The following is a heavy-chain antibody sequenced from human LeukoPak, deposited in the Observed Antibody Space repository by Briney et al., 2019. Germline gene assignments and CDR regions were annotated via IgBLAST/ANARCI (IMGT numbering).Heavy chain of an antibody. Sequence: GASVKVSCKASGGTFSSYAISWVRQAPGQGLEWMGRIIPILGIANYAQKFQGRVTITADKSTSTAYMELSSLRSEDTAVYYCARGAYYDSSGYYYYFDYWGQGTLVTVYS. CDR1: GGTFSSYA. D-gene: IGHD3-22*01. CDR2: IIPILGIA. V-gene: IGHV1-69*04. J-gene: IGHJ4*02. CDR3: ARGAYYDSSGYYYYFDY.